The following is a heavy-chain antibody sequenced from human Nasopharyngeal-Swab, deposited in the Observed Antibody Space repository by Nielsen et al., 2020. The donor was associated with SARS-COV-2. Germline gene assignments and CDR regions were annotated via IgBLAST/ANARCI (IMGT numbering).Heavy chain of an antibody. V-gene: IGHV1-18*04. CDR2: SSPTNGNT. Sequence: SVKVSCKASGYTFTTYDITWVRQAPGQGLEWMGWSSPTNGNTNYALNFQGRVTMTADTSTNTAYMELRSLRYDDTAVYYCARDPGAATLDYWGQGPLVTVSS. CDR1: GYTFTTYD. CDR3: ARDPGAATLDY. J-gene: IGHJ4*02. D-gene: IGHD3-10*01.